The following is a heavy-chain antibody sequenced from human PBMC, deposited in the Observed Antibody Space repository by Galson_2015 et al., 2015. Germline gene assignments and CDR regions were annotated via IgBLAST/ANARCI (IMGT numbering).Heavy chain of an antibody. CDR3: ARSVAGGGFDY. D-gene: IGHD1-26*01. CDR1: GGSISSSSHY. Sequence: TVSGGSISSSSHYWGWVRQPPGKGLEWIGSSYFSGTTQKNPSLQSRVTISVDTSKSQFSLELSSVTAADTAVYYCARSVAGGGFDYWGQGALVTVSS. CDR2: SYFSGTT. V-gene: IGHV4-39*01. J-gene: IGHJ4*02.